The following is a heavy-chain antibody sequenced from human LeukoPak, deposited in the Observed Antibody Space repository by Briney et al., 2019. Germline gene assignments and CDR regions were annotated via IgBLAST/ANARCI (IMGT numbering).Heavy chain of an antibody. J-gene: IGHJ4*02. Sequence: PGGSLRLSCAASGFTFSSYAMSWVRQAPGKGLEWVSGLSGSGGNTYYADSVKGRVTISRDNSKNTLYLRMNSLRAEDTAVYYCAKTTYGDYGFDYWGQGTLVTVSS. CDR3: AKTTYGDYGFDY. CDR2: LSGSGGNT. D-gene: IGHD4-17*01. V-gene: IGHV3-23*01. CDR1: GFTFSSYA.